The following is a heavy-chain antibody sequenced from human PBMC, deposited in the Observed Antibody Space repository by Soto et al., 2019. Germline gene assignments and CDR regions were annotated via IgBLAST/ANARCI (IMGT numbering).Heavy chain of an antibody. J-gene: IGHJ6*02. Sequence: QVQLVQSGAEVKKPGSSVKVSCKTSGVSFNNNGIGWVRQAPGHGREWMGGVSPPFRTSNYARKFQGSISITADASTGTVNMELSSLTSEDTAQYYCARVLYYGSGSYSPYGMDVWGQGTKVTVSS. CDR3: ARVLYYGSGSYSPYGMDV. D-gene: IGHD3-10*01. CDR1: GVSFNNNG. CDR2: VSPPFRTS. V-gene: IGHV1-69*01.